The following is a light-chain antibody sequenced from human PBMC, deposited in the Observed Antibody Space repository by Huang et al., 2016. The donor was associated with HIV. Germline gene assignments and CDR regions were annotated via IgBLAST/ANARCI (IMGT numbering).Light chain of an antibody. V-gene: IGKV1-12*01. CDR3: QQTQTPPCT. CDR2: GAS. Sequence: DIQMTQAPSFLSASVGDRITITCRASQGVNTWLAWYQQKPGNAPNLLIYGASILESGVPSRFSGSGSGTDFTLTIHNLQPEDFATYYCQQTQTPPCTFGQGTKLEI. J-gene: IGKJ2*02. CDR1: QGVNTW.